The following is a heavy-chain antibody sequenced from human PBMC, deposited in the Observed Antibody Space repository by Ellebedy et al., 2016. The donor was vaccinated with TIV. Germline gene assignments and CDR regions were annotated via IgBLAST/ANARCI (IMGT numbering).Heavy chain of an antibody. V-gene: IGHV3-30-3*01. J-gene: IGHJ4*02. CDR3: ATDLLFGRPDYFDY. Sequence: GESLKISXVGSGLFSNYDIHWVRQAPGRGLEWLAVVSTDGNIKFYADSVQGRFTISRDNSQSTLYLQMNSLRPEDTAVYYCATDLLFGRPDYFDYWGQGTLVTVSS. CDR1: GLFSNYD. CDR2: VSTDGNIK. D-gene: IGHD3-10*01.